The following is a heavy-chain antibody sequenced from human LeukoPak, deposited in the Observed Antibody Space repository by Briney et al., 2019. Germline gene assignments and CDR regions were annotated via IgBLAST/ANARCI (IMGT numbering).Heavy chain of an antibody. CDR3: AMQSGTSWDPIDY. Sequence: GESLKTSCQAHVTSFTSYCDGWVRPIPGKGREWIGINHPGDSDTNYNPVFQGHIIIPVESVGTSNTTTHLKWSSLKASDTAVYYCAMQSGTSWDPIDYWGHGTLVTVSS. CDR1: VTSFTSYC. J-gene: IGHJ4*01. CDR2: NHPGDSDT. D-gene: IGHD5-12*01. V-gene: IGHV5-51*01.